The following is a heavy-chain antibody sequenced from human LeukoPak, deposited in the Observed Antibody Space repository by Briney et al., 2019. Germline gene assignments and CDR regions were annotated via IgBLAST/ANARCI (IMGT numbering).Heavy chain of an antibody. CDR1: GGSISSSSYY. Sequence: PETLSLTCTVSGGSISSSSYYWGWIRQPPGKGLEWIGSIYYSGSTYYNPSLKSRVTISVDTSKNQFSLKLSSVTAADTAVYYCARSYSSGWYLDYWGQGTLVTVSS. CDR2: IYYSGST. CDR3: ARSYSSGWYLDY. V-gene: IGHV4-39*01. J-gene: IGHJ4*02. D-gene: IGHD6-19*01.